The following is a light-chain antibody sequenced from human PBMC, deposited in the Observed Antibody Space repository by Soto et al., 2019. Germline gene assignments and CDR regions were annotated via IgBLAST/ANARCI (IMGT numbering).Light chain of an antibody. J-gene: IGKJ1*01. CDR2: RAS. V-gene: IGKV1-5*03. CDR1: QSISNW. Sequence: DIQMTQSPSTLSASVGDRVTITCRASQSISNWLAWHQQKPGKAPKLLIYRASSLESGVPSRFSGSGSGTEVTLTITSQDPDDFATYYCQHYESYPLTFGQETKEEIK. CDR3: QHYESYPLT.